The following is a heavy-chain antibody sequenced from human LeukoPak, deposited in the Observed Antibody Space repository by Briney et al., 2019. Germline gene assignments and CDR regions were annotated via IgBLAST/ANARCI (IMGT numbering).Heavy chain of an antibody. Sequence: GGSLRLSCAASGFTSSSYALNWVRQAPGKGLEWVATVSGSGDRMYHADSVKGRFTISRDNSKNTLYLQMDSLRAEDTAVYYCARYFSGWSWVYWGQGTLVTVSS. CDR1: GFTSSSYA. J-gene: IGHJ4*02. CDR2: VSGSGDRM. V-gene: IGHV3-23*01. CDR3: ARYFSGWSWVY. D-gene: IGHD6-19*01.